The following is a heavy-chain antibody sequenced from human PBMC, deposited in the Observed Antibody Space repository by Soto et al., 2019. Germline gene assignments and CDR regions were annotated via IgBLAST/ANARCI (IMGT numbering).Heavy chain of an antibody. CDR2: IYSGGST. J-gene: IGHJ4*02. D-gene: IGHD2-8*02. CDR3: ARRRGDCTGGDCYTRNYYFDY. V-gene: IGHV3-66*04. Sequence: EVQLVESGGGLVQPGGSLRLSCAASGLTVSSHYMTWVRQAPGKGLEWVSVIYSGGSTYYADSVKGRFTISRDNSKNTLYLQMNSLRAEDTAVYYCARRRGDCTGGDCYTRNYYFDYWGQGTLVTVSS. CDR1: GLTVSSHY.